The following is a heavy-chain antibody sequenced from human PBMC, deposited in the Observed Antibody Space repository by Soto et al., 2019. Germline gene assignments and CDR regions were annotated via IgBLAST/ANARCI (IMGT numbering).Heavy chain of an antibody. D-gene: IGHD1-26*01. J-gene: IGHJ5*01. CDR2: ISGSGDYT. CDR1: GFTFSSYA. CDR3: AKDSRSHLHGGFDL. V-gene: IGHV3-23*01. Sequence: EVQLLESGRGLVQPGESLRLSCAASGFTFSSYAMTWVRQAPGKGLEWVSSISGSGDYTYFADSVKGRFTISRDNSKDTLYLQMSSLKIEDTAMYYCAKDSRSHLHGGFDLWGQGTLVTVSS.